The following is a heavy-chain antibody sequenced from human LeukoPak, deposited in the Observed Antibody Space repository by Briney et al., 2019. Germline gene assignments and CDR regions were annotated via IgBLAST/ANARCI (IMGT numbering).Heavy chain of an antibody. J-gene: IGHJ4*02. CDR2: ISSDSNII. Sequence: GGSLRPSCAASGFAFSSSSMNWVRQAPGKGLEWISYISSDSNIIYYADSVKGRFTISRDNAKNALYLQMNSLRAEDTAVYYCARTFDYWGQGTLVTVSS. CDR3: ARTFDY. CDR1: GFAFSSSS. V-gene: IGHV3-48*04.